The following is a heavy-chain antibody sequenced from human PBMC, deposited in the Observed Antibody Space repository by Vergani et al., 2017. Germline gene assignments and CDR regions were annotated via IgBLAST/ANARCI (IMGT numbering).Heavy chain of an antibody. Sequence: QVHLVESGGGVVQPGRSLRLSCVVSGFTSSYYGMHWVRQAPGKGLEWVAVISYDGTQKYYADSVKGRFTISRDNSKSTLYLQMNSLRTEDTAGYYCATKSCGTPGCQIGYFMEWGQGTLVTVSS. CDR2: ISYDGTQK. J-gene: IGHJ1*01. CDR1: GFTSSYYG. CDR3: ATKSCGTPGCQIGYFME. D-gene: IGHD1-1*01. V-gene: IGHV3-30*03.